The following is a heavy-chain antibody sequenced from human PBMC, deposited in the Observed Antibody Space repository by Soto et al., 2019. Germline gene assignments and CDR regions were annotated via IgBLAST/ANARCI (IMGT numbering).Heavy chain of an antibody. D-gene: IGHD5-18*01. Sequence: QVQLVESGGGVVQPGRSLRLSCAASGFTFSSYAMHWVRQAPGKGLEWVAVISYDGSNKYYADSVKGRFTISRDNSKNMLYLQMNSLRAEDTAVYYCARSRAAIDYWGQGTLVTVSS. CDR3: ARSRAAIDY. V-gene: IGHV3-30-3*01. CDR1: GFTFSSYA. CDR2: ISYDGSNK. J-gene: IGHJ4*02.